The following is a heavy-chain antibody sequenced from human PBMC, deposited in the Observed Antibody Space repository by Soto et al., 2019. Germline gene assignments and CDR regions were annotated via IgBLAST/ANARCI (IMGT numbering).Heavy chain of an antibody. CDR3: AKDYCSSTSCFSLNY. CDR1: GFTFDDYA. V-gene: IGHV3-9*01. J-gene: IGHJ4*02. D-gene: IGHD2-2*01. CDR2: ISWNSGSI. Sequence: PGGSLRLSCAASGFTFDDYAMHWVRQAPGKGLEWVSGISWNSGSIGYADSVKGRFTISRDNAKNSLYLQMNSLRAEDTALYYCAKDYCSSTSCFSLNYWGKGTRGTVSS.